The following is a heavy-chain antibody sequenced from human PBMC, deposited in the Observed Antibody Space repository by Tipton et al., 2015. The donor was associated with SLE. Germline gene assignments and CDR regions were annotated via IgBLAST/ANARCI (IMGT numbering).Heavy chain of an antibody. CDR3: ARDRTALRFLEWLPGDY. CDR2: IWPDGSNK. CDR1: GFTFSSYG. D-gene: IGHD3-3*01. J-gene: IGHJ4*02. Sequence: SLRLSCAASGFTFSSYGMHWVRQAPGKGLEWVAVIWPDGSNKYYADSVKGRFTISRDNTKDTLYLQMNSLGAEDTAMYYCARDRTALRFLEWLPGDYWGQGTLVTVSS. V-gene: IGHV3-33*01.